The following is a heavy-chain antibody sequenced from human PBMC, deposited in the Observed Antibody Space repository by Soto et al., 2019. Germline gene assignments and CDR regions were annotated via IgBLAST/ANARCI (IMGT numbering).Heavy chain of an antibody. Sequence: PGGSLRLSCATSGFTFSSYAMSWVRQAPGKGLEWVSAVSGSGAAAYYADSVKGRFTISRDNSKNTLFVQMNSLRAEDTAVYYCAKESYCYSEMCGFDYWGPGTLVTVSS. CDR1: GFTFSSYA. CDR2: VSGSGAAA. J-gene: IGHJ4*02. D-gene: IGHD2-15*01. CDR3: AKESYCYSEMCGFDY. V-gene: IGHV3-23*01.